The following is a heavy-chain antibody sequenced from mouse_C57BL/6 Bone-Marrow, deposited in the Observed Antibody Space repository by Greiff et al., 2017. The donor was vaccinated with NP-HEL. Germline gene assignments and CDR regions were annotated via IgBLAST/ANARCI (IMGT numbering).Heavy chain of an antibody. D-gene: IGHD2-4*01. CDR2: IAPSDSET. CDR1: GYTFTSYW. J-gene: IGHJ2*01. V-gene: IGHV1-52*01. Sequence: VQLQQPGAELVRPGSSVKLSCKASGYTFTSYWMHWVKQRPIQGLEWIGNIAPSDSETHYNQKFKDKATLTVDKSSRTASMQLRSLTAEDSAVEDCAIYNDYDGEGFDYWGQGTTLTVSS. CDR3: AIYNDYDGEGFDY.